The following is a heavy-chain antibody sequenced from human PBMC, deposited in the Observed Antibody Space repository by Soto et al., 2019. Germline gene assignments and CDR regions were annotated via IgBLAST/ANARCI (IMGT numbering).Heavy chain of an antibody. CDR2: LYGDDDK. V-gene: IGHV2-5*02. CDR3: ALTDGSGSYYVQDLGDAKYYFDY. D-gene: IGHD3-10*01. Sequence: QITLKESGPTLVKPTQTLTLTCTFSGFSLSTSGVGVGWIRQPPGKALESLALLYGDDDKRYSPSLKSRLTITQDTSKHQVVHTMTNMVPVDIATYYCALTDGSGSYYVQDLGDAKYYFDYWGQGNLVIFSS. CDR1: GFSLSTSGVG. J-gene: IGHJ4*02.